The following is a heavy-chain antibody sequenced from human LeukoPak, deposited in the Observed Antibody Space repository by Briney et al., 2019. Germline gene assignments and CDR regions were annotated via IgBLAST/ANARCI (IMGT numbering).Heavy chain of an antibody. V-gene: IGHV3-33*06. Sequence: PGRSLRLSCAASGFTFSYYGMHWIRQAPGKVLEWVAVIWNDGSYAYYADSVKGRFTISRDNSKNTLYLQMNSLRAEDTGVYYCVKPTRGSGGSFLFDYWGQGTLVAVSS. J-gene: IGHJ4*02. CDR1: GFTFSYYG. CDR3: VKPTRGSGGSFLFDY. CDR2: IWNDGSYA. D-gene: IGHD2-15*01.